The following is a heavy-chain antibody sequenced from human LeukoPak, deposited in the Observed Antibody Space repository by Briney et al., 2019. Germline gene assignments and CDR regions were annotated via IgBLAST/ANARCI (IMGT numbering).Heavy chain of an antibody. D-gene: IGHD2-21*01. CDR2: ISYDGSNK. Sequence: GGSLRLSCAASGFTFSNYAMHWVRQAPGKGLEWVAVISYDGSNKYYADSVKGRFTISRDNSKNTLYLQMNSLRAEDTAVYYCARDHSAWGQGTLVTVSS. J-gene: IGHJ5*02. CDR3: ARDHSA. CDR1: GFTFSNYA. V-gene: IGHV3-30*19.